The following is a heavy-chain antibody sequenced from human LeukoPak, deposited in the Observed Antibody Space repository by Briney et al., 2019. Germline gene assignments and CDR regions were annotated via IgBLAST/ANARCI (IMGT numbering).Heavy chain of an antibody. D-gene: IGHD6-13*01. J-gene: IGHJ5*02. CDR1: GYSISSGYY. V-gene: IGHV4-38-2*02. CDR2: IYHSGRT. CDR3: ASAIAKRFNWFDP. Sequence: PSETLSLTCTVSGYSISSGYYWGWIRQPPGKGLEWIGSIYHSGRTFYNPSLKSRVTISVDTSKNQFSLKLTSVTAADTAVYYCASAIAKRFNWFDPWGQGTLVTVSS.